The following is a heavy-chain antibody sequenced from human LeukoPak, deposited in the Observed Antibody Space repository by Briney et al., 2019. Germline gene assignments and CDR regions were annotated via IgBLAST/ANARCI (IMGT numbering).Heavy chain of an antibody. CDR2: ISYDGSNK. V-gene: IGHV3-30-3*01. D-gene: IGHD6-13*01. CDR3: ARDHGIAAAVSRCDY. Sequence: PGGSLRLSCAASGFTFSSYAMHWVRQDPGKGLEWVAVISYDGSNKYYADSVKGRFTISRDNSKNTLYLQMNSLRAEDTAVYYCARDHGIAAAVSRCDYWGQGTLVTVSS. J-gene: IGHJ4*02. CDR1: GFTFSSYA.